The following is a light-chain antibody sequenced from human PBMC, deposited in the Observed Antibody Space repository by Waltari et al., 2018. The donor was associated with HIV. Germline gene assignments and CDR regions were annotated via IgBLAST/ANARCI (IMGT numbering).Light chain of an antibody. CDR1: QSVSSY. V-gene: IGKV3-11*01. CDR2: DAS. J-gene: IGKJ1*01. Sequence: EIVLTQSPATLSLSPGERATLSCRASQSVSSYLALYQQKPGQAPRLLIYDASNRASGSPARFSGSGSGTDFTLTISSLEPEDFAIYYCQQRSKWPTTFGQGTKVEMK. CDR3: QQRSKWPTT.